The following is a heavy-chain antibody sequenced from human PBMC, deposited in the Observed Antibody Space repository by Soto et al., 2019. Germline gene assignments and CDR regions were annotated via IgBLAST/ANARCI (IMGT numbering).Heavy chain of an antibody. CDR2: VFYSGTT. J-gene: IGHJ4*02. D-gene: IGHD3-3*01. CDR3: ARQSDFWGVFES. V-gene: IGHV4-39*01. Sequence: SETLSLTCNFSGGSTSSGLYYWAWVRQPPGKGLEWIGSVFYSGTTYYNPSSQSRVTISVDTSRNEFSLRLTAVTAADTAAYYCARQSDFWGVFESWGQGILVTVSS. CDR1: GGSTSSGLYY.